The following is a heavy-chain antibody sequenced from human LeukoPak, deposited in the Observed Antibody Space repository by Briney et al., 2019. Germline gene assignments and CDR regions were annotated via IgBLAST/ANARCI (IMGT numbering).Heavy chain of an antibody. CDR1: GFTFNNYG. D-gene: IGHD5-12*01. Sequence: PGGSLRLSCAASGFTFNNYGMNWVRQAPGRGLEWVSVISGSGGRTFNADSVKGRFTISRDNSKNTLYLQMNSLRAEDTAVYYCARGGYGGYDFRYFFDYWGQGTQVTVSS. CDR3: ARGGYGGYDFRYFFDY. V-gene: IGHV3-23*01. CDR2: ISGSGGRT. J-gene: IGHJ4*02.